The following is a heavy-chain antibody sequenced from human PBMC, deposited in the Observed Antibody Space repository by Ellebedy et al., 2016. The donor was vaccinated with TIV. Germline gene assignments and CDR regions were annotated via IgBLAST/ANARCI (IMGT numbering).Heavy chain of an antibody. CDR1: GDTXLSYA. D-gene: IGHD5-24*01. J-gene: IGHJ5*02. V-gene: IGHV1-18*01. Sequence: AASVKVSCKASGDTXLSYAFTWVRPSPGQGLHWMGWVTAYNRDTYYAQNFQGRVTFTTDTSSSTAYLELRSLTSNDTGVYYCARGAMALSWGQGTLVTVSS. CDR2: VTAYNRDT. CDR3: ARGAMALS.